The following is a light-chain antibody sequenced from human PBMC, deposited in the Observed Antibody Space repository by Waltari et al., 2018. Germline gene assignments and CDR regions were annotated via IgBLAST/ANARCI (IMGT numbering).Light chain of an antibody. CDR2: DAS. CDR3: QQFHSLPYT. Sequence: DIQMTQSPSSLSASVGDRFTFTCQATQDITTSLSWFQQKPGEAPRLLIYDASTLQPGVPSRFSGTGSATGFSLTITSLQLDDSATYYCQQFHSLPYTFARGTKLHIK. J-gene: IGKJ2*01. CDR1: QDITTS. V-gene: IGKV1-33*01.